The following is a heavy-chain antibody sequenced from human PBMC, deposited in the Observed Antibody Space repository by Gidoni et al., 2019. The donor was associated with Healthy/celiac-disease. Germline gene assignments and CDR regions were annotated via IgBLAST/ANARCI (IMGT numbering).Heavy chain of an antibody. Sequence: QVQLVQSGAEVKKPGASVKVSCKASGYTFTSYYMHWVRQAPGQGLEWMGIINPSGGSTSYAQKFQGRVTMTRDTSTSTVYMELSSLRSEDTAVYYCAREAGIAAALGLPSYNWFDPWGQGTLVTVSS. CDR1: GYTFTSYY. V-gene: IGHV1-46*03. CDR3: AREAGIAAALGLPSYNWFDP. J-gene: IGHJ5*02. D-gene: IGHD6-13*01. CDR2: INPSGGST.